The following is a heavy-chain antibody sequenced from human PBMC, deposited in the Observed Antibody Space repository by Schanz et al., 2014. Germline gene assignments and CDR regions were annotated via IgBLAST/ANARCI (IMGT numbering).Heavy chain of an antibody. Sequence: QVQLVQSGAEVKKPGASVKLSCKASGYRFIGYYIHWMRQAPGQGLEWLGRFTHISQKFQGRVTMTRDTSSTTAYMELNSLRSDDTAVYYCVRELSGGTFDYWGQGALVTVSS. V-gene: IGHV1-2*06. D-gene: IGHD1-1*01. CDR1: GYRFIGYY. J-gene: IGHJ4*02. CDR3: VRELSGGTFDY. CDR2: FT.